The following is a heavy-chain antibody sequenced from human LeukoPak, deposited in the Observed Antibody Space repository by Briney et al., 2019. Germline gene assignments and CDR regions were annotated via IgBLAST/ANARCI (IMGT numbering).Heavy chain of an antibody. CDR2: IWYDGSNE. CDR3: AKDHPHSRSTGVQTGVFDI. V-gene: IGHV3-33*06. D-gene: IGHD2-2*01. Sequence: PGRSLRLSCAASGFTFSSYGMHWVRQAPGKGLEWVAVIWYDGSNEYYADSVKGRFTVSRDNSKNTLFLQMNSLRAEDTAMYHCAKDHPHSRSTGVQTGVFDIWGQGTIVTVSS. CDR1: GFTFSSYG. J-gene: IGHJ3*02.